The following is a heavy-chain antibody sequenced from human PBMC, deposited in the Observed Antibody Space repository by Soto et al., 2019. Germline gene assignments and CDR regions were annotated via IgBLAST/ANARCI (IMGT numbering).Heavy chain of an antibody. V-gene: IGHV3-23*01. J-gene: IGHJ6*02. CDR1: GFTFSSFA. D-gene: IGHD1-26*01. CDR3: EKTIYRGAQGHYYYYGMDG. Sequence: GGSLRLSCTASGFTFSSFAMSWVCQAPGKGLAWVSSIGGSGFSTYYADSVKGRFTISRDNSKNTLFLQMNSLRAEDTAVYYCEKTIYRGAQGHYYYYGMDGWGQGTTVTVSS. CDR2: IGGSGFST.